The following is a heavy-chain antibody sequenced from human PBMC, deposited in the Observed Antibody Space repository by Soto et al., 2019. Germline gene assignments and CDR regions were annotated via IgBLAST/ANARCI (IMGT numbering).Heavy chain of an antibody. V-gene: IGHV4-59*01. Sequence: SETLSLTFTVSGGSIRSYYWSWIRQPPGKGLEWIGYIYYSGSTDYNPSLKSRVTMSVDTSKNQFSLKLRSVTAADTAVYYCARDSYNFDDWGQGILVTVSS. CDR1: GGSIRSYY. CDR3: ARDSYNFDD. CDR2: IYYSGST. J-gene: IGHJ4*02. D-gene: IGHD5-18*01.